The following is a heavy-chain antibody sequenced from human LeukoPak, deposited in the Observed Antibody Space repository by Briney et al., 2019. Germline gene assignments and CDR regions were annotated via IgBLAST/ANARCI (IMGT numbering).Heavy chain of an antibody. V-gene: IGHV3-23*01. CDR3: AKDPGRRNLFDP. CDR1: RFTFSSYA. CDR2: ISGSGGST. Sequence: GGSLRLSCAASRFTFSSYAMSWVRQAPGKGLEWVSAISGSGGSTYYADSVKGRFTISRDNSKNTLYLQMNSLRAEDTAVYYCAKDPGRRNLFDPWGQGTLVTVSS. J-gene: IGHJ5*02.